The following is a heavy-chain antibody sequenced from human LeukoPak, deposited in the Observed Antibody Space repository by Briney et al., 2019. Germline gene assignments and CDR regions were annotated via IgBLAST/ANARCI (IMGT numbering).Heavy chain of an antibody. CDR2: INSDGSST. Sequence: GGSLRVSCAASGFTFSSYWMHWVRQAPGNGLVWVSRINSDGSSTSYADSVKGRFTISRDNAKNTLYLQMNSLRAEDTAVYNCAREGGYDCSSTSCYPDYWGQGTLVTVSS. J-gene: IGHJ4*02. CDR1: GFTFSSYW. V-gene: IGHV3-74*01. D-gene: IGHD2-2*01. CDR3: AREGGYDCSSTSCYPDY.